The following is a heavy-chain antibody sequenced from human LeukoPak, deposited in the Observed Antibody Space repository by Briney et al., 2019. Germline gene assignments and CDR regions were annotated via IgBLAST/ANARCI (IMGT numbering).Heavy chain of an antibody. J-gene: IGHJ5*02. CDR3: ARVSGYSYGLFDP. CDR1: GGSISSYY. D-gene: IGHD5-18*01. Sequence: SETLSLTCTVSGGSISSYYWSWIRQPPGKGLEWIGYIYYSGSTNYNPSLKSRVTISVETSKNQFSLKLSSVTAADTAVYYCARVSGYSYGLFDPWGQGTLVTVSS. V-gene: IGHV4-59*01. CDR2: IYYSGST.